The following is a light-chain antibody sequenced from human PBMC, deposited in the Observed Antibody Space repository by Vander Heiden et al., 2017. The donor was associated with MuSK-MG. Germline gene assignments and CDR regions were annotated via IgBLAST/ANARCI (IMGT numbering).Light chain of an antibody. V-gene: IGKV3-15*01. CDR1: QSVSSN. Sequence: EIVMTQSPATLSVSPGERATLSCRASQSVSSNLAWYQQKPGQAPRLLIYGASTRATGIPARFSGSWSGTEFTLTISSLQSEDFAIYSCQQDNYWPRATFGQGTKVEIK. CDR3: QQDNYWPRAT. CDR2: GAS. J-gene: IGKJ1*01.